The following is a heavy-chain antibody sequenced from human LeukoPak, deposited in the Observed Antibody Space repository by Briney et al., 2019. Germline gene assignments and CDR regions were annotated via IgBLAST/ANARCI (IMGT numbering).Heavy chain of an antibody. D-gene: IGHD6-13*01. Sequence: GGSLRLSWAASGFTFSSYGMHWVRQAPGKRLEWVAVISYDGSNKYYADSVKGRFTISRDNSKNTLYLQMNSLRAEDTAVYYCATAIAAAASSSWFDPWGQGTLVTVSS. CDR2: ISYDGSNK. J-gene: IGHJ5*02. CDR1: GFTFSSYG. V-gene: IGHV3-30*03. CDR3: ATAIAAAASSSWFDP.